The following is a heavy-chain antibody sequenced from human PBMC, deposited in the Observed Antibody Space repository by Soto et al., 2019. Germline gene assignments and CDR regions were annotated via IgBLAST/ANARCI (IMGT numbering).Heavy chain of an antibody. V-gene: IGHV3-11*01. D-gene: IGHD5-12*01. J-gene: IGHJ6*03. CDR3: ARGADIVATTPYYYYYYMDV. Sequence: GGSLRLSCAASGFTFSDYYMSWIRQAPGKGLEWVSYISSSGSTIYYADSVKGRFTISRDNAKNSLYLQMNSLRAEDTAVYYCARGADIVATTPYYYYYYMDVWGKGTTVTVSS. CDR1: GFTFSDYY. CDR2: ISSSGSTI.